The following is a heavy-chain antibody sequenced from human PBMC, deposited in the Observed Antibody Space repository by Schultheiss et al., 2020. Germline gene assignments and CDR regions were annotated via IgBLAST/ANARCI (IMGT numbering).Heavy chain of an antibody. D-gene: IGHD2-2*01. CDR1: GFTFSSYW. CDR2: ISNGGST. Sequence: GESLKISCAASGFTFSSYWMHWVRQAPGKGLVWVSRISNGGSTDYADSVKGRFTISRDNSKNTLYLQMSSLRAEDTAVYYCAKEDIVVLPAAANWFDPWGQGTLVTVSS. J-gene: IGHJ5*02. CDR3: AKEDIVVLPAAANWFDP. V-gene: IGHV3-74*01.